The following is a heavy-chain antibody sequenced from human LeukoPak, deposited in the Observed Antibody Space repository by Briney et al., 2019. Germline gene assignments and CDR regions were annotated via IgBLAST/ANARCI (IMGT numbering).Heavy chain of an antibody. V-gene: IGHV4-59*08. J-gene: IGHJ4*02. Sequence: PSETLSLTCTVSGGSISSYSWSWIRQPPGKGLEWIAYISDMGSINYNPSLKSRVTISLDTSKNQFSLKLSSVTAADTAVYYCAGHHPRNTVDFWGQGTLVTVSS. CDR2: ISDMGSI. D-gene: IGHD2/OR15-2a*01. CDR1: GGSISSYS. CDR3: AGHHPRNTVDF.